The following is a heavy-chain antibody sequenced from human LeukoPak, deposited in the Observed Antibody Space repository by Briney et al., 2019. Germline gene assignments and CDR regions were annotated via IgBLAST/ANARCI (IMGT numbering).Heavy chain of an antibody. V-gene: IGHV1-69*13. Sequence: SVKVSCKASGGTFSSYAISWVRQAPGQGLEWMGGIIPIFGTANYAQKFQGRVTITADESTSTAYMELSSLRSEDTAVYYCAGEAVGSGSYFDYWGQGTLVTVSS. D-gene: IGHD1-26*01. CDR3: AGEAVGSGSYFDY. CDR1: GGTFSSYA. CDR2: IIPIFGTA. J-gene: IGHJ4*02.